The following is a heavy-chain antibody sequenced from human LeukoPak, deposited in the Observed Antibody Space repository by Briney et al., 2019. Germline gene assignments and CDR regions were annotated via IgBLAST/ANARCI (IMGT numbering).Heavy chain of an antibody. J-gene: IGHJ4*02. CDR2: IYYSGST. CDR3: ARGREEGYFDY. V-gene: IGHV4-31*03. Sequence: SETLSLTCTVSGGSISSGGYYWSWIRQHPGKGLEWIGYIYYSGSTYYNPSLKSRVTISVDTSKNQFSLKLSSVTAADTAVYYCARGREEGYFDYWGQGTLVTVSS. CDR1: GGSISSGGYY.